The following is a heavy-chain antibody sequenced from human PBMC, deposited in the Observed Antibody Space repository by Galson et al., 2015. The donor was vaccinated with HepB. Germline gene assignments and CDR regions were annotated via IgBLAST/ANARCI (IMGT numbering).Heavy chain of an antibody. J-gene: IGHJ3*01. CDR1: GFTFSKYA. V-gene: IGHV3-23*01. Sequence: SLRLSCAASGFTFSKYAMSWVRQAPGKGLEWVSVFSGSDGSTHYADSVKGRFTISRDNSKNTLYLQMNSLRAEDTAIYYCAKAQRLLLDAFDFWGQGTMVTVSS. CDR2: FSGSDGST. CDR3: AKAQRLLLDAFDF. D-gene: IGHD2-2*01.